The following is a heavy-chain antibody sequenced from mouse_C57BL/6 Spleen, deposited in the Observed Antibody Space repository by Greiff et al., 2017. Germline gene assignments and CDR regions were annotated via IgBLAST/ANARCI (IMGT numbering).Heavy chain of an antibody. CDR1: GYSITSGYD. D-gene: IGHD1-1*01. V-gene: IGHV3-1*01. Sequence: DVKLQESGPGMVKPSQSLSLTCTVTGYSITSGYDWHWIRHFPGNKLEWMGYISYSGSTNYNPSLKSRISITHDTSKNHFFLKLNSVTTEDTATYYCARDELDYGGFDVWGTGTTVTVSS. J-gene: IGHJ1*03. CDR3: ARDELDYGGFDV. CDR2: ISYSGST.